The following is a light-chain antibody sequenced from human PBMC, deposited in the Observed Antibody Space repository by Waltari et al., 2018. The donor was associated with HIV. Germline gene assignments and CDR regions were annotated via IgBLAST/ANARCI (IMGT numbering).Light chain of an antibody. CDR1: QSVFFSSNKRNY. CDR2: WAS. CDR3: QQTYTTPPT. Sequence: DIVMTQSPDSLAVSLGARATIHCKSSQSVFFSSNKRNYIRWYQQKPGQPPKLIIYWASTRQSGVPDRFSGSGSGTNFTLSISSLQAEDVAVYFCQQTYTTPPTFGGGTKVEI. V-gene: IGKV4-1*01. J-gene: IGKJ4*01.